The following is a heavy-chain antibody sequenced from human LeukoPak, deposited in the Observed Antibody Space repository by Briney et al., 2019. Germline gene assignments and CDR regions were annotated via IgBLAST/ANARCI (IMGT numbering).Heavy chain of an antibody. Sequence: ASVKVSCKASGYTFTSYDINWVRQATGQGLEWMGWMNPNSGNTGYAQKFQGRVTMTRNTSISTAYMELSSLRSEDTAVYYCARYIVATNIGSDWFDPWGQGTLVTVSS. CDR1: GYTFTSYD. V-gene: IGHV1-8*01. CDR3: ARYIVATNIGSDWFDP. D-gene: IGHD5-12*01. J-gene: IGHJ5*02. CDR2: MNPNSGNT.